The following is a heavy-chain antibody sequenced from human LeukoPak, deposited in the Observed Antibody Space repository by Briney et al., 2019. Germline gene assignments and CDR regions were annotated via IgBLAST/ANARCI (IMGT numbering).Heavy chain of an antibody. J-gene: IGHJ4*02. Sequence: GGSLRLSCAASGFTFSSYWMSWVRQAPGKGLEWVANIKQDGSDKYYVGSVKGRFTISRDNTKNSLYLQMNSLRAEDTAVYYCARGNRYNWNPKIDYWGQGTLVTVSS. V-gene: IGHV3-7*01. D-gene: IGHD1-20*01. CDR1: GFTFSSYW. CDR3: ARGNRYNWNPKIDY. CDR2: IKQDGSDK.